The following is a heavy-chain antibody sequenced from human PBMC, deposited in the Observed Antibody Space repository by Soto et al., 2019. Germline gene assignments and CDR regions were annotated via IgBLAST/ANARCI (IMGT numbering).Heavy chain of an antibody. D-gene: IGHD2-8*01. CDR1: GFTLSNAW. CDR2: IKNKIEGGTT. CDR3: APNWNLDY. Sequence: PGGSLRLSCAASGFTLSNAWVSWVRQAPGKGLEWVGRIKNKIEGGTTDYAVPVKGRFTISRDDSKNMLYLQMNSLITEDTAVYYCAPNWNLDYCGQGTPVTVFS. V-gene: IGHV3-15*01. J-gene: IGHJ4*02.